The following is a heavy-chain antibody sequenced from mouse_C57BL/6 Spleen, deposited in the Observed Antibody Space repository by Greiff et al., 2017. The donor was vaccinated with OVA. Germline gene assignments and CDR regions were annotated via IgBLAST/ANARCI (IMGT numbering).Heavy chain of an antibody. D-gene: IGHD1-1*01. CDR1: GYTFTSYW. V-gene: IGHV1-69*01. CDR2: IDPSDSYT. J-gene: IGHJ2*01. Sequence: QVQLKQPGAELVMPGASVKLSCKASGYTFTSYWMHWVKQRPGQGLEWIGEIDPSDSYTNYNQKFKGKSTLTVDKSSSTAYMQLSSLTSEDSAVYYCARRGRSSFYFDYWGQGTTLTVSS. CDR3: ARRGRSSFYFDY.